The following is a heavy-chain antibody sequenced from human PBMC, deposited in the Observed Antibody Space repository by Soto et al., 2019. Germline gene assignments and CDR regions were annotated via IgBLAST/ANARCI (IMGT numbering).Heavy chain of an antibody. V-gene: IGHV1-69*13. CDR3: ARERSVGYCITTTCPKPFYYYSRDV. CDR2: IIPVFGTP. D-gene: IGHD2-2*01. CDR1: GGTFTNYA. Sequence: GASVKVSCKASGGTFTNYAFSWVRQAPGPGLECMGGIIPVFGTPDYAQKFQCRVTITADESTRTASMELSSLRSDDTAVYYCARERSVGYCITTTCPKPFYYYSRDVWGQGTTVSVAS. J-gene: IGHJ6*02.